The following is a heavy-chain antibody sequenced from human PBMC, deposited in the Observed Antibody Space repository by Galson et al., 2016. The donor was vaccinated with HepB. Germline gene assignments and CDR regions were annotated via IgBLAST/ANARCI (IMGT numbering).Heavy chain of an antibody. CDR3: ASRGGYDAFDI. CDR1: SDTLSNYG. Sequence: SVKVSCKASSDTLSNYGFSWVRQAPGQGLEWMGGVNTYTGDADYPQRFQDRVTMTTDTSTKTAYMKLRSLRSDDTAVYYCASRGGYDAFDIWGQGTMITVSS. CDR2: VNTYTGDA. J-gene: IGHJ3*02. V-gene: IGHV1-18*01. D-gene: IGHD5-12*01.